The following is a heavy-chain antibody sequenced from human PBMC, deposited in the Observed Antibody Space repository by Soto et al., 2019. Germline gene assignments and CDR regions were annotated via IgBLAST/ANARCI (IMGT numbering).Heavy chain of an antibody. Sequence: PGGSLRLSCAASGFPFSSYWMSWVRQAPGKGLEWVANIKQDGSEKYYVDSVKGRFTISRDNAKNSLYLQMNSLRVEDTAVYYCASYDFWSGYSYYYVMDVWGQGTTVTVSS. CDR3: ASYDFWSGYSYYYVMDV. V-gene: IGHV3-7*01. D-gene: IGHD3-3*01. CDR2: IKQDGSEK. J-gene: IGHJ6*02. CDR1: GFPFSSYW.